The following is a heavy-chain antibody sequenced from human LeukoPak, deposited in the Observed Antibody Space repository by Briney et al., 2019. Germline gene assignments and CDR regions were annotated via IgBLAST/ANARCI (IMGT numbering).Heavy chain of an antibody. CDR2: ISAYNGST. J-gene: IGHJ4*02. CDR1: GYTFTIYG. V-gene: IGHV1-18*04. CDR3: ARDPDIVASSSYFDF. Sequence: ASVKVSCKASGYTFTIYGISWVRQAPGQGLEWMGWISAYNGSTNYAQKFQGRVSMTTDTSTTTAYMELRSLRSDDTAVYYCARDPDIVASSSYFDFWGRGTLVTVSS. D-gene: IGHD5-12*01.